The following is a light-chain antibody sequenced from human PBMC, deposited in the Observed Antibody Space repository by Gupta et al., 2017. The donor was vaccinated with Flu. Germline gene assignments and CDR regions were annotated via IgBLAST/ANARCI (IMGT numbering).Light chain of an antibody. V-gene: IGKV3-15*01. CDR3: QHYSNWPPWT. CDR2: GAS. Sequence: EIVMTQSPATLSVSPGERVTLSCRASQSVSSNLAWYQQKPGQAPRLLIYGASTRASGFPARFSGSGSGTEFTLTITSLQSEDFAVYYCQHYSNWPPWTFGQGTKVEIK. J-gene: IGKJ1*01. CDR1: QSVSSN.